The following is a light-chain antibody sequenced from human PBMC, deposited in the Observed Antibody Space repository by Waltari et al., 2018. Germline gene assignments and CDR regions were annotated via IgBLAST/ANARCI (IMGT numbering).Light chain of an antibody. CDR1: SGHSSNI. Sequence: QLVLTQSPSASASLGASVRLTCTLASGHSSNIIAWLHQQPEKDPRYSMKVNSDGSHSKGEESPDSVAGYCSAAGRYLSICSVQSEDEADSYCQTGGHGTWVFGGGTKLTVL. CDR2: VNSDGSH. J-gene: IGLJ3*02. CDR3: QTGGHGTWV. V-gene: IGLV4-69*01.